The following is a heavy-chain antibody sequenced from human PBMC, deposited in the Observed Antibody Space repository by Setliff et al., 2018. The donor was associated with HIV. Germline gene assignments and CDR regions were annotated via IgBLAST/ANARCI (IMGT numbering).Heavy chain of an antibody. D-gene: IGHD3-22*01. V-gene: IGHV4-4*07. J-gene: IGHJ3*02. Sequence: TLSLTCTVSGGSINSYYWSWIRQPAGKGLEWIGRIYSSGSTNYNPSLKSRVTISVDTSKKHFSLKVNSVTAADTAVYYCARDPFYSGYDSHDSSGYYLDAFDSGGPGTMVTVSS. CDR2: IYSSGST. CDR1: GGSINSYY. CDR3: ARDPFYSGYDSHDSSGYYLDAFDS.